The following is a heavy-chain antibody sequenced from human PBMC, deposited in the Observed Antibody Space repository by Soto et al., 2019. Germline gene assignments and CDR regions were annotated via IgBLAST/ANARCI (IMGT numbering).Heavy chain of an antibody. J-gene: IGHJ4*02. CDR2: INGDGSST. CDR3: ARVAHSSGWYD. CDR1: GFTFSTYW. D-gene: IGHD6-19*01. V-gene: IGHV3-74*01. Sequence: GGSLRLSCAASGFTFSTYWMHLVRQAPGKGLVWVSRINGDGSSTSYADSVRGRFTISRDNAKNTLYLQMSSLRDEDTAVYYCARVAHSSGWYDWGQGTLVTVSS.